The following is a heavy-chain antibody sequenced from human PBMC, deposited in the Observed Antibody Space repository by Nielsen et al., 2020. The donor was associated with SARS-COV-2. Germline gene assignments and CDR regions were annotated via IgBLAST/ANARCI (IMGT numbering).Heavy chain of an antibody. J-gene: IGHJ6*02. CDR3: ARARRGAAPYYYYYYGMDV. CDR2: IYYSGST. V-gene: IGHV4-39*01. Sequence: SETLSLTCTVSDGSISSSSYYWGWIRQPPGKGLEWIGSIYYSGSTYYNPSLKSRVTISVDTSKNQFSLKLSSVTAADTAVYYCARARRGAAPYYYYYYGMDVWGQGTTVTVSS. D-gene: IGHD6-6*01. CDR1: DGSISSSSYY.